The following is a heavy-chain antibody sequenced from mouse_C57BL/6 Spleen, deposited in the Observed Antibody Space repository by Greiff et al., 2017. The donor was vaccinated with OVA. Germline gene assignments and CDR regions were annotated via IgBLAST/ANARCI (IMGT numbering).Heavy chain of an antibody. V-gene: IGHV1-61*01. CDR3: ARNEGYAMDY. CDR2: IYPSDSET. Sequence: QVQLKQSGAELVRPGSSVKLSCKASGYTFTSYWMDWVKQRPGQGLEWIGNIYPSDSETHYNQKFKDKATLTVDKSSSTAYMQLSSLTSEDSAVYYCARNEGYAMDYWGQGTSVTVSS. CDR1: GYTFTSYW. J-gene: IGHJ4*01.